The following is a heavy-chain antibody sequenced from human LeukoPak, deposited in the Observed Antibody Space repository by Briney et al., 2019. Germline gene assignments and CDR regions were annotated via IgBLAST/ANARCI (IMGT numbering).Heavy chain of an antibody. D-gene: IGHD6-19*01. J-gene: IGHJ4*02. V-gene: IGHV3-11*04. CDR3: ARDIGVGGTVGIPDY. Sequence: GGSLRLSCAASGFTFSDYYMSWIRQAPGKGLEWVSYISSSGSTIYYADSVKGRFTISRDNSKNTLYLQMSSLRTEDTAAYYCARDIGVGGTVGIPDYWGQGILVTVSS. CDR2: ISSSGSTI. CDR1: GFTFSDYY.